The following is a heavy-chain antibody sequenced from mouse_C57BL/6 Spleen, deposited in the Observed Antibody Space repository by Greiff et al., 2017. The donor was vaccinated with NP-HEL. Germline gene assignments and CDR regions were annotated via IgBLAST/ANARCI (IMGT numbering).Heavy chain of an antibody. Sequence: QVQLQQSGPELVKPGASVKISCKASGYAFSSSWMNWVKQRPGKGLEWIGRIYPGDGDTNYNGKFKGKATLTADKSSSTAYMQLSSLTSEDSAVYFCARRGRPYDGYYVSLFDYWGQGTTLTVSS. V-gene: IGHV1-82*01. D-gene: IGHD2-3*01. CDR1: GYAFSSSW. CDR3: ARRGRPYDGYYVSLFDY. J-gene: IGHJ2*01. CDR2: IYPGDGDT.